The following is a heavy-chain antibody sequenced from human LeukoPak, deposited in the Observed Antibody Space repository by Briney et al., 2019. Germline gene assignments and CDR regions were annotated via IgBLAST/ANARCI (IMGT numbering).Heavy chain of an antibody. CDR1: GFTFSSYE. J-gene: IGHJ3*02. V-gene: IGHV3-48*03. CDR3: ARCSRITMVRGVIISLGAFDI. Sequence: GGSLRLSCAASGFTFSSYEMNWVRQAPGKGLEWVSYISSSGSTIYYADSVKGRFTISRDNAKDSLYLQMNSLRAEDTAVYYCARCSRITMVRGVIISLGAFDIWGQGTMVTVSS. D-gene: IGHD3-10*01. CDR2: ISSSGSTI.